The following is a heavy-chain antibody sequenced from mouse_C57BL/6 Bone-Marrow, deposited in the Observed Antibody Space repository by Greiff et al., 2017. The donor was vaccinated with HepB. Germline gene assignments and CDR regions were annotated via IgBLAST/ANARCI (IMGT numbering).Heavy chain of an antibody. CDR3: ARGYECYPYAMDY. Sequence: QVQLQQSGAELARPGASVKLSCKASGYTFTSYGISWVKQRTGQGLEWIGEIYPRSGNTYYNEKFKGKATLTADKSSSTAYMELRSLTSEDSAVYFCARGYECYPYAMDYWGQGTSVTVSS. CDR1: GYTFTSYG. D-gene: IGHD2-3*01. V-gene: IGHV1-81*01. J-gene: IGHJ4*01. CDR2: IYPRSGNT.